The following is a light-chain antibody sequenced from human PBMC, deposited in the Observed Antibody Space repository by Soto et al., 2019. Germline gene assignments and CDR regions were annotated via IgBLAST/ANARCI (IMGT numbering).Light chain of an antibody. CDR1: QSVASSH. V-gene: IGKV3-20*01. CDR3: QQYGSAPFT. J-gene: IGKJ3*01. Sequence: EIVLTQSPGTLSLSPGERATLSCRASQSVASSHLAWYRQKPGQTPRLLIYDASSRATGNPDMIIGSGSGTDFTLTISRQEPEYCAIYYCQQYGSAPFTFGPGTKVDNK. CDR2: DAS.